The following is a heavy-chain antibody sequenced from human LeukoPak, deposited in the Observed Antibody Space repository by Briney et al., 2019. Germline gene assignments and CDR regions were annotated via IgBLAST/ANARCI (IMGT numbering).Heavy chain of an antibody. Sequence: ASVKVSCKPSGYTFSGYYIQWVRQAPGQGLEWMGCINPNSGFTNSAQKFQGRVTMTSDTSISTVYMELSSLTSDDTALYYCARVAIAAAGTLPFDYWGQGTQVTVSS. CDR3: ARVAIAAAGTLPFDY. J-gene: IGHJ4*02. CDR2: INPNSGFT. CDR1: GYTFSGYY. D-gene: IGHD6-13*01. V-gene: IGHV1-2*02.